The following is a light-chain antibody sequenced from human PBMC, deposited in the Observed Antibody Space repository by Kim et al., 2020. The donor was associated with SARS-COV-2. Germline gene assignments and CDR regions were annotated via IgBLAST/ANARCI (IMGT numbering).Light chain of an antibody. Sequence: SSELTQDPAVPVALGQTVRITCQGDSLRSYYATWHQQKPGQAPILVIYGKNNRPSGIPDRFSGSSSGNTASLTITGTPAGDEADYYCNSRNSNDNVVFGGGTQLTVL. J-gene: IGLJ2*01. V-gene: IGLV3-19*01. CDR3: NSRNSNDNVV. CDR2: GKN. CDR1: SLRSYY.